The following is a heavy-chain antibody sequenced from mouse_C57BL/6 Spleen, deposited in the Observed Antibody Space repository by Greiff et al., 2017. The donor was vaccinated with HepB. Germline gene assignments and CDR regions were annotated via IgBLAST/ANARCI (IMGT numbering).Heavy chain of an antibody. J-gene: IGHJ4*01. CDR3: ARRGIYGTVEATGMWY. D-gene: IGHD1-1*01. V-gene: IGHV1-64*01. CDR2: IHPNSGST. CDR1: GYTFTSYW. Sequence: QVQLQQPGAELVKPGASVKLSCKASGYTFTSYWMHWVKQRPGQGLEWIGMIHPNSGSTNYNEKFKSKATLTVDKSSSTAYMQLSSLTSEDSAVYYCARRGIYGTVEATGMWYWGQGTSVTVSS.